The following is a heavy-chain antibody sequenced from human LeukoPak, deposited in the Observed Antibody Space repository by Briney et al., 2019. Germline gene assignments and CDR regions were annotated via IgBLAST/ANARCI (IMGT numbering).Heavy chain of an antibody. Sequence: MTSGTLSLTCAVYGGSFGGYYWSWIRQPPGKGLEWIGEINHSGSTNYNPSLKSRVTISVDTSKNQFSLKLSSVTAADTAVYYCASRRGYGSGRFDYWGQGTLVTVSS. CDR1: GGSFGGYY. CDR2: INHSGST. V-gene: IGHV4-34*01. CDR3: ASRRGYGSGRFDY. D-gene: IGHD3-10*01. J-gene: IGHJ4*02.